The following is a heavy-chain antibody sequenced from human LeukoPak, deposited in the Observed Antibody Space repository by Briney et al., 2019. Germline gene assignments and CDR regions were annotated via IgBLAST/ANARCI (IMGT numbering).Heavy chain of an antibody. D-gene: IGHD1-1*01. CDR3: ARDKSGTTQGDFDY. Sequence: SVKVSCKASGYTFTRYYMHWVRQGPGQGLEWMGIIDPSGGSTSYAQKFQGRVTMTRDTSTSTVYMELSGLRSEDTAVYYCARDKSGTTQGDFDYWGQGTLVTVSS. J-gene: IGHJ4*02. CDR2: IDPSGGST. V-gene: IGHV1-46*01. CDR1: GYTFTRYY.